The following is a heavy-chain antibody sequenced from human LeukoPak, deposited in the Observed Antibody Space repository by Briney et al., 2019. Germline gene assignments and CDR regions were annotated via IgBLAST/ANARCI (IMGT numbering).Heavy chain of an antibody. J-gene: IGHJ5*02. CDR1: GYTFTTDG. D-gene: IGHD1-26*01. Sequence: ASVKVSCKASGYTFTTDGISWVRQAPGQGLEWVGWISAYNGQTNHTHNLQGRVSMTIDTSTSTAYMELRSLRSDDTAVYYCARCGGSYYVHRWFDPWGQGTLVTVSS. V-gene: IGHV1-18*01. CDR3: ARCGGSYYVHRWFDP. CDR2: ISAYNGQT.